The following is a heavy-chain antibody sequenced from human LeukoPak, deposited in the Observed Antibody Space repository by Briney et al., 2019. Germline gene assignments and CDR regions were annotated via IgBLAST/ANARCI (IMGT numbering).Heavy chain of an antibody. CDR2: TYYRSQWYN. V-gene: IGHV6-1*01. Sequence: PSQTLSLTCAISGDIVSSNSAAWNWIRQSPSRGLEWLGRTYYRSQWYNDYAVSVKSRITINPDTSKNQFSLQLNSVTPEDTAVYYCARGSSHIYYYDSAGYSFAFDYWGQGALVTVSS. CDR3: ARGSSHIYYYDSAGYSFAFDY. CDR1: GDIVSSNSAA. J-gene: IGHJ4*02. D-gene: IGHD3-22*01.